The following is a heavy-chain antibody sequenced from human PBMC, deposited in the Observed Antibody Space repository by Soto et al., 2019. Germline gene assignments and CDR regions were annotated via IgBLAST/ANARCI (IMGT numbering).Heavy chain of an antibody. Sequence: GGSLRLSCAASGFTFSSYSMNWVRQAPGKGLEWVSYITPSSGTTYADSVKGRFTISRDNAKNSLYLQMNSLRDEDTAVHYCAGEEVPPPDIAFWFEACGQRILVTVSA. V-gene: IGHV3-48*02. CDR1: GFTFSSYS. D-gene: IGHD5-12*01. CDR2: ITPSSGT. CDR3: AGEEVPPPDIAFWFEA. J-gene: IGHJ5*02.